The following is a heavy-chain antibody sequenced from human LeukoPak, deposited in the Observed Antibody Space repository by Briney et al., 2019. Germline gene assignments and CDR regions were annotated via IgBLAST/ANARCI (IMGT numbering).Heavy chain of an antibody. Sequence: SETLSLTCAVSGYTISSGYYWGWVRQPPGKGLEWIGSIYHSGSTYYNPSLKRRVTISVDTSTNQFSLKLSSVTAADTAVYYCAMTYYDFWSGYENRNDAFDIWGQGTMVTVSS. CDR1: GYTISSGYY. J-gene: IGHJ3*02. D-gene: IGHD3-3*01. CDR2: IYHSGST. CDR3: AMTYYDFWSGYENRNDAFDI. V-gene: IGHV4-38-2*01.